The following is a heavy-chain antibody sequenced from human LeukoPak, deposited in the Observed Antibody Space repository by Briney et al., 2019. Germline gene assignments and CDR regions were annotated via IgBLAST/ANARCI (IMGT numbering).Heavy chain of an antibody. CDR1: GGSISSYY. J-gene: IGHJ6*03. D-gene: IGHD2-15*01. CDR2: IYYSGST. CDR3: ARERKYCSGGSCGKYYYYMDV. V-gene: IGHV4-59*12. Sequence: PSETLSLTCTVSGGSISSYYWSWIRQPPGKGPEWIGYIYYSGSTNYNPSLKSRVTISVDTSKNQFSLKLSSVTAADTAVYYCARERKYCSGGSCGKYYYYMDVWGKGTTVTISS.